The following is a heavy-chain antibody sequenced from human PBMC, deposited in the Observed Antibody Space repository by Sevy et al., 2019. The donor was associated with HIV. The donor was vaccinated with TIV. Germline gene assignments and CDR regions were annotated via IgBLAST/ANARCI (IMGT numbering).Heavy chain of an antibody. D-gene: IGHD3-22*01. J-gene: IGHJ4*02. Sequence: SETLSLTCTVSGGSVSSGSYYWSWIRQPPGKGLEWIGYIYYSGSTNYNPSLKSRVTISVDTSKNQFSLKLSSVTAADTAVYSCARGPYYYDSSGYYYVDYWGQGTLVTVSS. CDR1: GGSVSSGSYY. V-gene: IGHV4-61*01. CDR3: ARGPYYYDSSGYYYVDY. CDR2: IYYSGST.